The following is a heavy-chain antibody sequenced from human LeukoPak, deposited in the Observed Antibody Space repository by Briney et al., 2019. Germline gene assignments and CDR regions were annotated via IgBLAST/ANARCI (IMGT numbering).Heavy chain of an antibody. Sequence: SETPSLTCTVSGGSISSYYWSWIRQPPGKGLEWIGYIYYSGSTNYNPSLKSRVTISVDTSKNQFSLKLSSVTAADTAVYYCARGFDFWSGYYRDDAFDIWGQGTMVTVSS. V-gene: IGHV4-59*01. J-gene: IGHJ3*02. CDR3: ARGFDFWSGYYRDDAFDI. CDR2: IYYSGST. CDR1: GGSISSYY. D-gene: IGHD3-3*01.